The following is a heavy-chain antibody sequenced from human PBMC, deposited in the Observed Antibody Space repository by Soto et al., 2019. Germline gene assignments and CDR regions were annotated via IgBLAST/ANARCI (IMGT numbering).Heavy chain of an antibody. CDR1: GFTFRNFA. V-gene: IGHV3-23*01. CDR3: AEGDFYDGFGS. J-gene: IGHJ5*02. Sequence: GGSLRPSCAPSGFTFRNFAMSWSRQAPGKGLEWVSSITSSIDRTYYAASLKGRFTISRDNSKKTVFLQMYSLRAEETALYCGAEGDFYDGFGSLGQGTPVNVPS. D-gene: IGHD3-16*01. CDR2: ITSSIDRT.